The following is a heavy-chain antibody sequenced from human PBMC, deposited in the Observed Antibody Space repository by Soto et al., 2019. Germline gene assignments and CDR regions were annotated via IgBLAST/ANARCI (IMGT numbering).Heavy chain of an antibody. CDR1: GDSISSRSYY. CDR2: IYYSGST. J-gene: IGHJ4*02. CDR3: ARQRTSVVTQAYFDV. Sequence: SETLSLTCTVTGDSISSRSYYWGWIRQPPGKGLEWIGSIYYSGSTYNNPSLRSRVSMSIDTSKDQFSLKLKSVTAADTALYFCARQRTSVVTQAYFDVWGPGPLVTVS. V-gene: IGHV4-39*01. D-gene: IGHD2-21*02.